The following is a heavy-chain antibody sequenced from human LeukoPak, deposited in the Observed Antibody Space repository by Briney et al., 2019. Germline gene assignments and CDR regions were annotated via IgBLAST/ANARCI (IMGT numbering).Heavy chain of an antibody. J-gene: IGHJ4*02. D-gene: IGHD3-22*01. Sequence: PGGSLRLSCAASGFTFSSYAMHWVRQAPGKGLEYVSAISGNGISTYYANSVKGRFTISRDNSKNTLYLQMNSLRAEDTAVYYCASSAGRDYYDSSGYPDYWGQGTLVTVSS. V-gene: IGHV3-64*01. CDR2: ISGNGIST. CDR1: GFTFSSYA. CDR3: ASSAGRDYYDSSGYPDY.